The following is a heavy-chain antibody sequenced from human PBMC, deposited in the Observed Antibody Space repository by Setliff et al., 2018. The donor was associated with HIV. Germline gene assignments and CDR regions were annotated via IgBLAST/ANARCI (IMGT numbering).Heavy chain of an antibody. D-gene: IGHD1-7*01. CDR1: GGSINNYY. CDR2: IYTSGTT. V-gene: IGHV4-4*09. J-gene: IGHJ4*02. Sequence: PSETLSLTCTVSGGSINNYYWSWIRQPPGKGLEWIGYIYTSGTTNYNPSLKRRVTISIDTSKNQFSLRLTSVTAADTAVYYCARKGNWNYPYDYWGQGTLVTVSS. CDR3: ARKGNWNYPYDY.